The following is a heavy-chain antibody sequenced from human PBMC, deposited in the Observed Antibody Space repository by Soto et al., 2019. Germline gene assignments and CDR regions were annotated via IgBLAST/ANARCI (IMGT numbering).Heavy chain of an antibody. CDR3: ARRNYSSGWSYWLDP. V-gene: IGHV4-39*01. CDR1: GGSISSSSYY. Sequence: NSSETLSLTCTVSGGSISSSSYYWGWIRQPPGKGLEWIGSIYYSGSTYYNPSLKRRVTISVDTSKNQFSLKLSSVTAADTAVYYCARRNYSSGWSYWLDPWGQGTLVTVSS. D-gene: IGHD6-19*01. J-gene: IGHJ5*02. CDR2: IYYSGST.